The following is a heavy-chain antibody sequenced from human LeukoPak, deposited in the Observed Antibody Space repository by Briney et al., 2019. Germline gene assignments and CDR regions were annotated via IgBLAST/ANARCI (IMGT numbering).Heavy chain of an antibody. Sequence: PSETLPLTCAVYGGSFSGYYWSWIRQPPGKGLEWIGEINHSGSTNYDPSLKSRVTISVDTSKNQFSLKLSSVTAADTAVYYCARGRVAAAPDYWGQGTLVTVPS. V-gene: IGHV4-34*01. J-gene: IGHJ4*02. CDR3: ARGRVAAAPDY. D-gene: IGHD6-13*01. CDR2: INHSGST. CDR1: GGSFSGYY.